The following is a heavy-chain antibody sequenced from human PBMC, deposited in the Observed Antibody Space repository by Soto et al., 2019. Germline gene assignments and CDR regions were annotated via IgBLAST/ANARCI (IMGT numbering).Heavy chain of an antibody. J-gene: IGHJ6*02. Sequence: GESLKISCKGSGYSFTSYWIGWVRQMPGKGLEWMGIIYPGDSDTRYSPSFQGQVTISADKSISTAYLQWSSLKASDTAMYYCARHFCSSTSCCSDYGMDVWGQGTTVTVAS. V-gene: IGHV5-51*01. CDR2: IYPGDSDT. CDR3: ARHFCSSTSCCSDYGMDV. CDR1: GYSFTSYW. D-gene: IGHD2-2*01.